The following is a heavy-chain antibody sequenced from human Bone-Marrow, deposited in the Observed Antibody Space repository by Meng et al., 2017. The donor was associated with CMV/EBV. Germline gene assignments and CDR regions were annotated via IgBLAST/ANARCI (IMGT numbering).Heavy chain of an antibody. CDR1: GYNFTGYY. D-gene: IGHD2-2*02. V-gene: IGHV1-2*02. Sequence: ASVKVSCNASGYNFTGYYMHWVRQAPGQGLEWMGWINPNSGGTNYAQKFQGRVTMTRDTSISTAYMELSRLRSDDTAVYYCAREGRYCSSTSCYTAWDYYYYYGMDVWGQGTTVTVSS. CDR2: INPNSGGT. CDR3: AREGRYCSSTSCYTAWDYYYYYGMDV. J-gene: IGHJ6*02.